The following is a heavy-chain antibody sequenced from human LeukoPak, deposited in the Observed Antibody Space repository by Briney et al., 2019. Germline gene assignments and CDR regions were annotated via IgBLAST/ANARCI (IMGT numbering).Heavy chain of an antibody. CDR1: GGSISSSSYY. V-gene: IGHV4-39*02. Sequence: SETLSLTCTVSGGSISSSSYYWGWIRQPPGKGLEWIGSIYYSGSTYYNTSLKSRVTISVDTSKSQFSLKLSSVTAADTAVYYCAREHLTIFGETYGMDVWGQGTTVTVSS. D-gene: IGHD3-3*01. CDR2: IYYSGST. CDR3: AREHLTIFGETYGMDV. J-gene: IGHJ6*02.